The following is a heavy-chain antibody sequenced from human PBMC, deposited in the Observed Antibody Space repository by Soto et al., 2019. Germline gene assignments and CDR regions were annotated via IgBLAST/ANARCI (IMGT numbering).Heavy chain of an antibody. CDR2: INPTSGST. D-gene: IGHD1-26*01. V-gene: IGHV1-2*04. J-gene: IGHJ5*02. CDR1: EYTFNDYF. CDR3: ALVTATSPDAWLDP. Sequence: QVQLVQSAAEVKKPGASVNVSCRASEYTFNDYFLHWVRQAPGQGLEWMGWINPTSGSTHFAEKFEGLVTMTRDASITTVYLVINRLRSDDTAVYYCALVTATSPDAWLDPWGQGTLVTVSS.